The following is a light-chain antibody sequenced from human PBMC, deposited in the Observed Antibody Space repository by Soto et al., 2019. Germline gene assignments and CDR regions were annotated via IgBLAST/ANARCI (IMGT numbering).Light chain of an antibody. CDR2: GAS. J-gene: IGKJ1*01. CDR3: QLYGSSPWT. CDR1: QSVSSTF. Sequence: EIVLTQSPGTLSLSPGERATLSCRASQSVSSTFLAWYQQKPGQAPRLLIYGASSRATGIPDRFSGSGSGTDFTFTVSRLEPEDFAVYYCQLYGSSPWTFGEGTKVEIK. V-gene: IGKV3-20*01.